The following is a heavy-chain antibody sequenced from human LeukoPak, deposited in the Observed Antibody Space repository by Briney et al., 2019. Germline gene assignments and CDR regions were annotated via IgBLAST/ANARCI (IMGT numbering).Heavy chain of an antibody. J-gene: IGHJ3*02. V-gene: IGHV3-30*02. Sequence: GGSLRLSCAASGLAFSSYGMHWVRQAPGKGLEGVAFIRYDETKKYYAATVKGRFTISRDNSKNTLYLQMNSLRAEDTAVFYCAKGDSSSWSAFEIWGQGTMVTVSS. CDR3: AKGDSSSWSAFEI. CDR2: IRYDETKK. CDR1: GLAFSSYG. D-gene: IGHD6-13*01.